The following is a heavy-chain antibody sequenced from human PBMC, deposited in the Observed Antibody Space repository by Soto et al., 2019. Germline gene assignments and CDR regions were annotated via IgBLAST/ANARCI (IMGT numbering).Heavy chain of an antibody. Sequence: SETLSLTCTVSGGSISSYYWSWIRQPPGKGLEWIGYIYYSGSTNYNPSLESRVTISVDTSKNQFSLKLSSVTAADTAVYYCARPYYDILTGYLGHAFDIWGQGKMVTVSS. CDR3: ARPYYDILTGYLGHAFDI. J-gene: IGHJ3*02. CDR2: IYYSGST. V-gene: IGHV4-59*01. D-gene: IGHD3-9*01. CDR1: GGSISSYY.